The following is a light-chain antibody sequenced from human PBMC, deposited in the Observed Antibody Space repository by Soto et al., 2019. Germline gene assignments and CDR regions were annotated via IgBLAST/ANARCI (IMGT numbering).Light chain of an antibody. J-gene: IGKJ5*01. CDR2: GAS. CDR3: QQYRSSPPIT. CDR1: QSVSSSY. V-gene: IGKV3-20*01. Sequence: EIVLTQSPGTLSLSPGERATLSCRASQSVSSSYLAWYQQKPGQAPRLLIYGASSRATGIPDRFSGSGSGTDFTLTISRLEPEYFAVYYCQQYRSSPPITFGQGTRLEIK.